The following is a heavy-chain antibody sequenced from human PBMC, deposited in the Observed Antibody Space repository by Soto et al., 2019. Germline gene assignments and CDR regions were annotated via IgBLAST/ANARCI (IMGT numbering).Heavy chain of an antibody. J-gene: IGHJ4*02. V-gene: IGHV3-30-3*01. D-gene: IGHD1-20*01. CDR3: ARDQTGITTTGGGRIDH. Sequence: GGSLRLSCAASVLTFSTHAMHWVRQAPGKGLECVAIVSFDGSNKYYADSVKGRFTISRDNSKNTLYLQMSGLTPEDTAVYYCARDQTGITTTGGGRIDHWGQGTLVTVSS. CDR2: VSFDGSNK. CDR1: VLTFSTHA.